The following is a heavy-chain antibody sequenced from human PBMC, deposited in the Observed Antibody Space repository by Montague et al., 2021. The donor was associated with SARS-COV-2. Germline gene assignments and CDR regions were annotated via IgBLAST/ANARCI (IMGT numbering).Heavy chain of an antibody. V-gene: IGHV3-30*18. CDR1: GFNFRSYG. D-gene: IGHD2-21*01. CDR2: MSFDGSET. Sequence: SLRLSCAGSGFNFRSYGLHWVRQAPGKGPEWVAIMSFDGSETYYADSVKGRFTISRDNSKNTLYLEMSGLRPDDTAVYYCAKERDLVVVSSRLERWGQGTLVTVAS. CDR3: AKERDLVVVSSRLER. J-gene: IGHJ4*02.